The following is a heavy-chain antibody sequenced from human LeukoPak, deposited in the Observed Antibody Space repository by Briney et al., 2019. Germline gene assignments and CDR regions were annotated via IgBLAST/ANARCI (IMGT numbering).Heavy chain of an antibody. CDR2: INPNSGGT. Sequence: ASVKVSCKASGYTFTGFYMHGVRQAPGQGLEWMGWINPNSGGTNYAQKFQGRVTMTRDTSINTAYMELSSLRSDDTAVYYCAREEVSVISDTCCSGLGYWGQGTLVTVSS. CDR1: GYTFTGFY. J-gene: IGHJ4*02. CDR3: AREEVSVISDTCCSGLGY. D-gene: IGHD3-10*01. V-gene: IGHV1-2*02.